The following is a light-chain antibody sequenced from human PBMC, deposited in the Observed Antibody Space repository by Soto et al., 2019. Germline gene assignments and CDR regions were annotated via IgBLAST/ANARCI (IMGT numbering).Light chain of an antibody. CDR2: GAS. J-gene: IGKJ4*01. CDR3: HQYDSSPLT. CDR1: QSVSSSY. V-gene: IGKV3-20*01. Sequence: EIVLTQSPGTLSLSPGERATLSCRASQSVSSSYLAWYQQKPGQAPRLLIYGASSRATGIPDRFSGSGSGTAFTLTISRLEPEDFAVYYCHQYDSSPLTFDGGTKVEIK.